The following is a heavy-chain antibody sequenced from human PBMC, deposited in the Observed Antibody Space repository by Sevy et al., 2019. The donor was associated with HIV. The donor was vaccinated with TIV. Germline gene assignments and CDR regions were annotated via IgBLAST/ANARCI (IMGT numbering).Heavy chain of an antibody. CDR3: ARGRARLGGTFYIDF. J-gene: IGHJ4*02. V-gene: IGHV1-18*01. D-gene: IGHD1-26*01. CDR2: ISGNNGDT. Sequence: ASVKVSCKASGYTFVDYGFGWVRQAPGQGLEWMGWISGNNGDTHYAQTFQDRDSMTIETSATTAYMELRSLMADDTAVYCCARGRARLGGTFYIDFWAQGTRVTVSS. CDR1: GYTFVDYG.